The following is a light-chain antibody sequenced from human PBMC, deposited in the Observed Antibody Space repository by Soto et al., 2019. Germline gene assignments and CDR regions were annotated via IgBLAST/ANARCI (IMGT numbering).Light chain of an antibody. V-gene: IGLV1-44*01. CDR3: AVWDDSLNGPV. CDR1: RSNIGSNT. J-gene: IGLJ2*01. CDR2: SNN. Sequence: QAVVTQPPSASGTPGQRVTISCSGSRSNIGSNTVNWYQHLPGTAPKLLIYSNNQRPSGVPDRFSGSKSGTSASLAISGLQSEDEADYYCAVWDDSLNGPVFGGGTKLTVL.